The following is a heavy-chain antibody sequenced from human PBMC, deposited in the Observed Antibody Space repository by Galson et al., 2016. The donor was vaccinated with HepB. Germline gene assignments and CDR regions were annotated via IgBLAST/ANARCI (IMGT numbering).Heavy chain of an antibody. V-gene: IGHV3-21*06. Sequence: SLRLSCAASGFTFSDFGMHWVRQAPGKGLEWVSFISGTSTYIYYADSVKGRFTTSRDNAKNSLYLQMNSLRAEDTAVYYCARDWTKSYDSSGFLTVKDYWGQGTLVTVSS. J-gene: IGHJ4*02. D-gene: IGHD3-22*01. CDR3: ARDWTKSYDSSGFLTVKDY. CDR1: GFTFSDFG. CDR2: ISGTSTYI.